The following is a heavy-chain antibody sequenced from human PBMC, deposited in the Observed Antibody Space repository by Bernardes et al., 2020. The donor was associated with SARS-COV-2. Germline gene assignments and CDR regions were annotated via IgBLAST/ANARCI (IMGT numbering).Heavy chain of an antibody. CDR2: IYSGGST. D-gene: IGHD4-4*01. CDR3: ARGKAADHSFAN. V-gene: IGHV3-53*01. Sequence: GGSLRLSCTAAGFTVSGTYMGWVRQAPGKGLEWVSDIYSGGSTYYTDFVQGRFTISRDTSKNTLYLQMRSLTVEDTAVYYCARGKAADHSFANWGQGTRVSVSS. CDR1: GFTVSGTY. J-gene: IGHJ4*02.